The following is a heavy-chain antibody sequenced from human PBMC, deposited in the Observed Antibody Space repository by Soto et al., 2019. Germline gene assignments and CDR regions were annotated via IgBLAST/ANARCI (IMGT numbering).Heavy chain of an antibody. CDR2: TYYRSKWYN. D-gene: IGHD6-13*01. Sequence: SQTLSLTCAISVDIVSSNSATWNCIRQSPSRGLEWLGRTYYRSKWYNDYAVSVKSRITINPDTSDNQFSLQLNSVTPEDTAVYYCATERVQQVHYFDYWGQGTLVTVSS. V-gene: IGHV6-1*01. CDR1: VDIVSSNSAT. CDR3: ATERVQQVHYFDY. J-gene: IGHJ4*02.